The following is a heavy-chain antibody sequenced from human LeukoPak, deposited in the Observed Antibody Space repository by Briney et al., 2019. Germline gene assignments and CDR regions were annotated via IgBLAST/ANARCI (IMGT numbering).Heavy chain of an antibody. D-gene: IGHD3-10*01. V-gene: IGHV1-8*01. Sequence: ASVKVSCKASGYTSTSYDINWVRQATGQGLEWMGWMNPNSGNTGYAQKFQGRVTMTRNTSISTAYMELSSLRSEDTAVYYCARGLFNYYGSGSYYKVAGYWGQGTLVTVSS. J-gene: IGHJ4*02. CDR2: MNPNSGNT. CDR1: GYTSTSYD. CDR3: ARGLFNYYGSGSYYKVAGY.